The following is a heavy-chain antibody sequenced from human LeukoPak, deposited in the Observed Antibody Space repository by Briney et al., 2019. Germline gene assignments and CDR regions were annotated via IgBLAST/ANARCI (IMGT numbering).Heavy chain of an antibody. V-gene: IGHV1-2*02. CDR2: INPNTGGT. CDR3: ARDRGNIYGDMYYFDS. J-gene: IGHJ4*02. CDR1: GYTFTAYY. D-gene: IGHD4-17*01. Sequence: ASVKVSCKTSGYTFTAYYIHWVRQAPGQGLEWMGWINPNTGGTNYAQRFQGRVTMTRDTSISPAYMELSRLQSDDTALYYCARDRGNIYGDMYYFDSWGQGTLVTVSS.